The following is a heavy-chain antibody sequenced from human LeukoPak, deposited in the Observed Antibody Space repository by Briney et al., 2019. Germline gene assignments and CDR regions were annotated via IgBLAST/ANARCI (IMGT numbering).Heavy chain of an antibody. J-gene: IGHJ6*02. CDR2: ISGSGGST. CDR1: GFTFSSYA. Sequence: GGSLRLSCAAPGFTFSSYAMSWVRQAPGKGLEWVSAISGSGGSTYYADSVKGRFTISRDNSKNTLYLQMNSLRAEDTAVYYCAKDLLGRITMVRRLMDVWGQGTTVTVSS. D-gene: IGHD3-10*01. CDR3: AKDLLGRITMVRRLMDV. V-gene: IGHV3-23*01.